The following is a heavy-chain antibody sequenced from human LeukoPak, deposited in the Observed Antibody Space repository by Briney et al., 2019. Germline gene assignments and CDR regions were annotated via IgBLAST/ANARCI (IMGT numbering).Heavy chain of an antibody. D-gene: IGHD2-2*01. CDR3: AKDSSPGYCSSTSCYYGYYFDY. CDR1: GFTFDDYA. Sequence: PGGSLRLSCAASGFTFDDYAMHWVRQAPGKGLEWVSGISWNSGSIGYADSVKGRFTISRDNAKNSLYLQMNSPRAEDMALYYCAKDSSPGYCSSTSCYYGYYFDYWGQGTLVTVSS. V-gene: IGHV3-9*03. CDR2: ISWNSGSI. J-gene: IGHJ4*02.